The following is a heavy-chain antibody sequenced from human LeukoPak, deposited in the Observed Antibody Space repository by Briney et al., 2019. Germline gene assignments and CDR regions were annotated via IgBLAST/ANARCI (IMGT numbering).Heavy chain of an antibody. Sequence: PSGTLSLTCAVFGDSISSSHWWTWVRQSPGKGLEWIGEIFHTGSTDYSPSLKSRVTIAVDKSENQFSLKLRSVTAADTAVYYCARDSTVRSWYFDLWSRGTPVSVSS. CDR1: GDSISSSHW. D-gene: IGHD4-17*01. CDR3: ARDSTVRSWYFDL. V-gene: IGHV4-4*02. CDR2: IFHTGST. J-gene: IGHJ2*01.